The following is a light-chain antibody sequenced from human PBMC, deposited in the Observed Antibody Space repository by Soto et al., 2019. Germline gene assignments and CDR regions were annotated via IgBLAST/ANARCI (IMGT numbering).Light chain of an antibody. CDR2: GAS. J-gene: IGKJ1*01. CDR3: QQSYSTPT. Sequence: DIQMTQSPSSLSASVGDRVTVTCRASQSISNHLNWYQQKPGKAPQLLIYGASTLQSGVPSRFSASGSGTHFTLTINSLQPEDFGTYSCQQSYSTPTFGQGTKVDIK. V-gene: IGKV1-39*01. CDR1: QSISNH.